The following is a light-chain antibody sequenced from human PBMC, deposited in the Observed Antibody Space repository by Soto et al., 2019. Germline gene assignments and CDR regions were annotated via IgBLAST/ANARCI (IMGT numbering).Light chain of an antibody. V-gene: IGLV2-14*01. CDR2: DLS. J-gene: IGLJ1*01. CDR3: SSYTSSSTFYV. CDR1: SSDVGGYNY. Sequence: QSALTQPASVSGSPGQSITISCTGTSSDVGGYNYVSWYQQHPGKAPKLMIYDLSNRPSGVSNRFSGSKSGNTASLTISGLQAEDEADYYCSSYTSSSTFYVFGTGTKVTVL.